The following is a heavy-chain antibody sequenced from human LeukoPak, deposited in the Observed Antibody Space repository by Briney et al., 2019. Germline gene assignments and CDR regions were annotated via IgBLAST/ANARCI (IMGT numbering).Heavy chain of an antibody. J-gene: IGHJ3*02. D-gene: IGHD5-24*01. CDR3: ARGRRRDANTFGACEM. CDR2: IWYDGSNK. Sequence: GGSLRLSCAASGFTSSSYWMHWVRQAPGKGLEWVAVIWYDGSNKYYADSVKGRFTISRDNSKNTLYLQMNSLRAEDTAVFYCARGRRRDANTFGACEMWGQGTMVTVSS. V-gene: IGHV3-33*08. CDR1: GFTSSSYW.